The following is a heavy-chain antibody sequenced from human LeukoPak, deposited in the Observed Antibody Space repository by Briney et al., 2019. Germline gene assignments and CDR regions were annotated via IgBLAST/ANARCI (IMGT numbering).Heavy chain of an antibody. CDR2: MNPNSGNT. CDR3: AALPRGYSYGP. Sequence: ASVKVSCKASGYTFTSYDINWVRQATGQGLEWMGWMNPNSGNTGYAQKFQERVTITRDMSTSTAYMELSSLRSEDTAVYYCAALPRGYSYGPWGQGTLVTVSS. V-gene: IGHV1-8*03. D-gene: IGHD5-18*01. CDR1: GYTFTSYD. J-gene: IGHJ5*02.